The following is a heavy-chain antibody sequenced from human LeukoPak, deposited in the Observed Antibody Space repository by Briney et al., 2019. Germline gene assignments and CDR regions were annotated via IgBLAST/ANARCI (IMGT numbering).Heavy chain of an antibody. J-gene: IGHJ6*02. V-gene: IGHV1-69*13. CDR2: IIPIFGTA. CDR3: AREHPGFLVPAAGMYYYYYYGMDV. Sequence: ASVKVSCKASGGTFSSYAISWVRQAPGQGLEWMGGIIPIFGTANYAQKFQGRVTITADESTSTAYMELSSLRSEDTAVYYCAREHPGFLVPAAGMYYYYYYGMDVWGQGTTVTVSS. CDR1: GGTFSSYA. D-gene: IGHD2-2*01.